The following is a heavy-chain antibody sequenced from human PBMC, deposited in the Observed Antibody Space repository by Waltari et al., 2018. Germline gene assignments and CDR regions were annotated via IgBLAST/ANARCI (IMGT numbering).Heavy chain of an antibody. CDR1: GYTFTSYP. V-gene: IGHV1-3*01. D-gene: IGHD4-17*01. CDR2: INAGSGNT. J-gene: IGHJ5*02. CDR3: ARPRSDYGDYAWFDP. Sequence: QVHLVQSGAEVKKPGASVKVSCKASGYTFTSYPIHWVRQAPGQRLEWMGWINAGSGNTKYSQRFQGRVTITRDTSASTVYMELSSLRSEDTAVHYCARPRSDYGDYAWFDPWGQGTLVTVSS.